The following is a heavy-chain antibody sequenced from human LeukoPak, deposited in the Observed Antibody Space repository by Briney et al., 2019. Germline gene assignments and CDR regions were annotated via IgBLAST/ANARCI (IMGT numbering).Heavy chain of an antibody. CDR2: SRNKANSYTT. J-gene: IGHJ4*02. V-gene: IGHV3-72*01. CDR1: GFTFSDHY. D-gene: IGHD2-2*01. Sequence: GGSLRLSCAVSGFTFSDHYMDWVRQAPGKGLEWVGRSRNKANSYTTQYAASVKGRFTISRDDSKNSLYLQMNSLRAEDTAVYYCARLKLLWSNYFDYWGQGTLVTVSS. CDR3: ARLKLLWSNYFDY.